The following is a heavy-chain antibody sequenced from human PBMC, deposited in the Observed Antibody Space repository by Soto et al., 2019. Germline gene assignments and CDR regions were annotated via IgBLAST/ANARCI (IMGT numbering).Heavy chain of an antibody. CDR1: GYMFPIYH. CDR2: IDPSDSRT. J-gene: IGHJ4*02. D-gene: IGHD6-13*01. CDR3: ARHHTHSGFDS. Sequence: GESLKISCEASGYMFPIYHISWVRQMPGKGLEWVGKIDPSDSRTMYRPSSRARITISVDKSINTAYLEWGRLKASDTAMYYCARHHTHSGFDSWGQGTQVIVSS. V-gene: IGHV5-10-1*01.